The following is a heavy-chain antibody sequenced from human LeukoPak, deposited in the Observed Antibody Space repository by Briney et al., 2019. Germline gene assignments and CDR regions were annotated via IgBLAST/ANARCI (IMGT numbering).Heavy chain of an antibody. CDR2: ISYDGSNK. D-gene: IGHD2-2*01. CDR3: ARSTASSREFDY. CDR1: GFTFSSYA. V-gene: IGHV3-30-3*01. J-gene: IGHJ4*02. Sequence: GRSLRLSCAASGFTFSSYAMHWVRQAPGKGLEWVAVISYDGSNKYYADSVKGRFTISRDNSKNTLYLQMNSLRAEDTAVYYCARSTASSREFDYWGQGTLVTVSS.